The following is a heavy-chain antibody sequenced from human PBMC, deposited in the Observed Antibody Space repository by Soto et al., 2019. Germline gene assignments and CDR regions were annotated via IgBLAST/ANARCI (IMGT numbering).Heavy chain of an antibody. CDR3: VDRCSGGRCSPFGY. Sequence: EVQLLEPGRGLGQPGGSLRLSCAASGFTFNNYAIGWVRQDPGKGLEWVSAVSAGGTSAYYAASVEGRFTISRDNSKNTLYLQMNSLRVEDTARYSCVDRCSGGRCSPFGYLGEGTLVTVA. D-gene: IGHD2-15*01. J-gene: IGHJ4*02. V-gene: IGHV3-23*01. CDR1: GFTFNNYA. CDR2: VSAGGTSA.